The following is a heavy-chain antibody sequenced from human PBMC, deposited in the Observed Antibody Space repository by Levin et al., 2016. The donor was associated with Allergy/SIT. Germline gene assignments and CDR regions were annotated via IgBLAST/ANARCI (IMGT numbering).Heavy chain of an antibody. Sequence: GESLKISCAASGFSFNIYGLHWFRQAPGKGLEWVALVSFDGIIQSYADSVKGRFTISRDNSKNTLYLQMDSLRAEDTALYYCAKERAYYFDLWGQGTLVTVSS. CDR2: VSFDGIIQ. CDR3: AKERAYYFDL. V-gene: IGHV3-30*18. J-gene: IGHJ4*02. CDR1: GFSFNIYG.